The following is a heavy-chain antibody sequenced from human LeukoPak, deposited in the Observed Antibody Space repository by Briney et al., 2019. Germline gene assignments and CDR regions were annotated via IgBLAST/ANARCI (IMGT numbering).Heavy chain of an antibody. CDR3: ARNSQYDYIWGSYREYFDY. Sequence: PGRSLRLSCAASGFTFSSYGMHWVRQAPGKGLEWVAVISYDGSNKYYADSVKDRFTISRDNSKNTLYLQMNSLRAEDTAVHYCARNSQYDYIWGSYREYFDYWGQGTLVTVSS. V-gene: IGHV3-30*03. CDR2: ISYDGSNK. D-gene: IGHD3-16*02. CDR1: GFTFSSYG. J-gene: IGHJ4*02.